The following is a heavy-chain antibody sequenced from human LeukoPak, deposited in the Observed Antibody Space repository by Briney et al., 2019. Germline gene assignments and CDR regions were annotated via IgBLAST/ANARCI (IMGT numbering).Heavy chain of an antibody. J-gene: IGHJ6*02. CDR2: IIPIFGTA. V-gene: IGHV1-69*01. D-gene: IGHD2-15*01. Sequence: SVKVSCKASGGTFSSYAISWVRQAPGQGLEWMGGIIPIFGTANYAQKFQGRVTITADESTSTAYMELSSLRSEDTAVYYCARARYCSGGSCPFYYYYGMDVWGQGTTVTVSS. CDR1: GGTFSSYA. CDR3: ARARYCSGGSCPFYYYYGMDV.